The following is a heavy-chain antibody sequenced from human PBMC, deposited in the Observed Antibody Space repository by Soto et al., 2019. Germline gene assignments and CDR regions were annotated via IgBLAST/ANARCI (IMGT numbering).Heavy chain of an antibody. CDR2: IYHSGST. V-gene: IGHV4-4*02. J-gene: IGHJ6*02. D-gene: IGHD6-13*01. Sequence: SETLSLTCAVCGGSISSSNWWSWVRQPPGKGLEWIGEIYHSGSTNYNPSLKSRVTISVDKSKNQFSLKLSSVTAADTAVYYCARSEWDSSSWYWDYYYYGMDVWGQGTTVTVSS. CDR3: ARSEWDSSSWYWDYYYYGMDV. CDR1: GGSISSSNW.